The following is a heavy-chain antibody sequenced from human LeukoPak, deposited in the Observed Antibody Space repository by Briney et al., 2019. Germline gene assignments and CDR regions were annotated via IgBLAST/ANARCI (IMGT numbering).Heavy chain of an antibody. D-gene: IGHD5/OR15-5a*01. CDR3: ARRSTMTYYAMDV. V-gene: IGHV3-48*03. J-gene: IGHJ6*02. Sequence: GGSLRLSCAASGFTFNIYEMNWVRQAPGKGLEWVSYITTSGTTTYYADSVKGRFTISRDNARNSLYLQMNRLRAEDTAVSYCARRSTMTYYAMDVWGQGTTVTVSS. CDR2: ITTSGTTT. CDR1: GFTFNIYE.